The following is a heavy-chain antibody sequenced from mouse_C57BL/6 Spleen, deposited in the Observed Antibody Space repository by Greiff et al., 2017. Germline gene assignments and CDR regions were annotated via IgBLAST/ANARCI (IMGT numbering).Heavy chain of an antibody. J-gene: IGHJ4*01. CDR3: ARGDYGSTLYAMGD. Sequence: QVQLKESGAELARPGASVKMSCKASGYTFTSYTMHWVKQRPGQGLEWIGYINPSSGYTKYNRKFKDKATLTADKSSSTAYMQLSSLTSEDSAVYYCARGDYGSTLYAMGDWGQGTSVTVSS. D-gene: IGHD1-1*01. CDR2: INPSSGYT. CDR1: GYTFTSYT. V-gene: IGHV1-4*01.